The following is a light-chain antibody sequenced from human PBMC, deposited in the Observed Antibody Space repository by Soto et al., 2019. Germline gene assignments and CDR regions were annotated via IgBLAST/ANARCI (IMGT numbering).Light chain of an antibody. J-gene: IGLJ1*01. CDR2: DVS. CDR3: CSYTGNKVFV. V-gene: IGLV2-11*01. Sequence: QSVLTQPRSLSGSPGQSVTISCTGPTIGAHSFVSWYQDRPDKVPKLLIYDVSQRPSVIPDRFSGSRSANTASLTISGLQADDAAAYYCCSYTGNKVFVFGTGTRSPS. CDR1: TIGAHSF.